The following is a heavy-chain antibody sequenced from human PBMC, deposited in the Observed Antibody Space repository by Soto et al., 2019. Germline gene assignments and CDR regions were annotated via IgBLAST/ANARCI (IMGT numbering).Heavy chain of an antibody. CDR2: MNPNSGNT. D-gene: IGHD3-22*01. CDR1: GYTFTSYD. CDR3: AEDSSGYYY. V-gene: IGHV1-8*01. J-gene: IGHJ4*02. Sequence: ASVKVSCKASGYTFTSYDINWVRQATGQGLEWMGWMNPNSGNTDYAQKFQGRVTISRNTSISTAYMELSSLRSEDTAVYYCAEDSSGYYYWGQGTQVTVSS.